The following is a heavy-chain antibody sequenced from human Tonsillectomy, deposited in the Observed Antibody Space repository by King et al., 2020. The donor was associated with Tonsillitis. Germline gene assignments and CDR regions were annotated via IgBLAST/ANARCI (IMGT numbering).Heavy chain of an antibody. J-gene: IGHJ4*02. V-gene: IGHV5-10-1*03. CDR2: IDPTDSYS. CDR3: ARHPNNWNDVWYFDY. D-gene: IGHD1-20*01. CDR1: GYSFTNYW. Sequence: QLVQSGAEVKKPGESLRISCKGSGYSFTNYWISWVRQMPGKGLEWVGRIDPTDSYSNYSPSFQGHVTISADKSINTVYLLWTSLKPSDTAMYYCARHPNNWNDVWYFDYWGQGSLVTVSS.